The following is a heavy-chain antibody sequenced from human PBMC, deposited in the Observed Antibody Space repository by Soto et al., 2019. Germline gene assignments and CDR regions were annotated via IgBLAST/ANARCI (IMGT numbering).Heavy chain of an antibody. CDR2: ISGSGDST. CDR1: GFTFSVYA. D-gene: IGHD3-10*01. CDR3: AKALYGGFTY. V-gene: IGHV3-23*01. Sequence: EVRLLESGGGLAQPGGSLRLSCAASGFTFSVYAMSWVRQAPGKGLEWVSGISGSGDSTHYADSVKGRFTVSRDNSKSMLYLQTNSLRAEDTAIYYCAKALYGGFTYWGHGTLVTVSS. J-gene: IGHJ4*01.